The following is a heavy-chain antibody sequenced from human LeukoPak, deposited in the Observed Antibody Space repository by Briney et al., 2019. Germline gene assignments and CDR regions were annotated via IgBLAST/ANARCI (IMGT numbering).Heavy chain of an antibody. J-gene: IGHJ6*02. CDR1: GFTFDDYA. D-gene: IGHD3-10*01. CDR2: ISWNSGSI. V-gene: IGHV3-9*01. Sequence: QTGGSLRLSCAASGFTFDDYAMHWVRQAPGKGLEWVSGISWNSGSIGYADSVKGRFTISRDNAKNSLYLQMNSLRAEDTALYYCAKDMGGSGSYLYYGMDVWGQGTTVTVSS. CDR3: AKDMGGSGSYLYYGMDV.